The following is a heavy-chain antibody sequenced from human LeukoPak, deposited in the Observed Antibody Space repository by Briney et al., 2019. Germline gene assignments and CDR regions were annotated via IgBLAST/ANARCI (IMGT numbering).Heavy chain of an antibody. Sequence: TASETLSLTCAVYGGSFSGYYWSWIRQPPGKGLEWIGEINHSGSTNYNPSLKSRVTLSVDKSNNHFSLKLTSVTAADTAMYYCARGDNYVFDVWGRGTLVSVSS. CDR1: GGSFSGYY. J-gene: IGHJ2*01. V-gene: IGHV4-34*01. CDR3: ARGDNYVFDV. CDR2: INHSGST. D-gene: IGHD5-24*01.